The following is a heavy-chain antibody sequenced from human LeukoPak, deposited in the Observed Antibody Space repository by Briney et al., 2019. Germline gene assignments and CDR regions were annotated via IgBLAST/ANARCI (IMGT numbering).Heavy chain of an antibody. J-gene: IGHJ4*02. CDR2: ISGSGGST. CDR3: AKGYLRLVDS. CDR1: GFTFSSYA. V-gene: IGHV3-23*01. D-gene: IGHD5-12*01. Sequence: GGSLRLSCAASGFTFSSYAMSWVRQAPGKGLEWVSAISGSGGSTYYADSVKGRFTISRDNSKNMLFLQVSSLRVEDTAVYYCAKGYLRLVDSWGQGTLVTVSS.